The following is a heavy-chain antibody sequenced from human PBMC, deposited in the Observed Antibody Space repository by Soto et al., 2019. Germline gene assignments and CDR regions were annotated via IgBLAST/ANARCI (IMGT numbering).Heavy chain of an antibody. CDR3: ARRGSSSWYGY. Sequence: SETLSLTCAVYGGSFSDFYWTWISQPPGKGLEWIGEINHSGSTYYNPSLKSRVTISVDTSKNQFSLKLSSVTAADTAVYYCARRGSSSWYGYWGQGTLVTVSS. D-gene: IGHD6-13*01. J-gene: IGHJ4*02. CDR2: INHSGST. CDR1: GGSFSDFY. V-gene: IGHV4-34*01.